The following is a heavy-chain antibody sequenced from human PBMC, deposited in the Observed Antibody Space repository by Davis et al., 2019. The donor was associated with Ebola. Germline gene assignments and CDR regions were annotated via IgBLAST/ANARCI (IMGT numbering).Heavy chain of an antibody. V-gene: IGHV4-30-2*01. Sequence: PSETLSLTCAVSGGSISSGGYSWSWIRQPPGKGLEWIGYIYHSGSTYYNPSLKSRVTISVDRSKNQFSLKLSSVTAADTAVYYCARLYKFVSYYYMDVWGKGTTVTVSS. CDR3: ARLYKFVSYYYMDV. D-gene: IGHD2-2*02. CDR1: GGSISSGGYS. J-gene: IGHJ6*03. CDR2: IYHSGST.